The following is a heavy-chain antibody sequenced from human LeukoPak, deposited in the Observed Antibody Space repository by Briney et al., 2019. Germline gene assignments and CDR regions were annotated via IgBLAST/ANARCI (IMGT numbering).Heavy chain of an antibody. V-gene: IGHV4-4*02. CDR2: IYHSGST. D-gene: IGHD3-9*01. CDR3: ARHHYDILTGYYTFWPSGFDY. Sequence: SGTLSLTCAVSGGSISSSNWWSWVRQPAGKGLEWIGEIYHSGSTNYNPSLKSRVTISVDKSKNQFSLKLSSVTAADTAVYYCARHHYDILTGYYTFWPSGFDYWAREPWSPSPQ. CDR1: GGSISSSNW. J-gene: IGHJ4*02.